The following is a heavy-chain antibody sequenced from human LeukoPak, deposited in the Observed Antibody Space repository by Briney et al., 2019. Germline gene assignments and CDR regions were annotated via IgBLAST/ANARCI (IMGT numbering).Heavy chain of an antibody. CDR1: GGSISSSSYY. D-gene: IGHD2-2*01. V-gene: IGHV4-39*07. J-gene: IGHJ6*03. CDR2: IYYSGST. CDR3: ARDMYCSSTSCSNYYYYYIDV. Sequence: SETLSLTCTVSGGSISSSSYYWGWIRQPPGKGLEWIGSIYYSGSTYYDPSLKSRVTISVDTSKNQFSLKLSSVTAADTAVYYCARDMYCSSTSCSNYYYYYIDVWGKGTTVTVSS.